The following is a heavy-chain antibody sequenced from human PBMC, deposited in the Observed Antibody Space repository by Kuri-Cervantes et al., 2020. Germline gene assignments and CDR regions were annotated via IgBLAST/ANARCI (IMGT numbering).Heavy chain of an antibody. J-gene: IGHJ5*02. CDR1: GFTFSSYA. Sequence: GGSLRLSCAASGFTFSSYAMSWVRQAPGKGLEWVSAISGSGGSTYYADSVKGRFTISRDNSKNTLYLQMNSLRAEDTAVYYCARDRGYNWNVEWFDPWGQGTLVTVSS. D-gene: IGHD1-1*01. CDR3: ARDRGYNWNVEWFDP. V-gene: IGHV3-23*01. CDR2: ISGSGGST.